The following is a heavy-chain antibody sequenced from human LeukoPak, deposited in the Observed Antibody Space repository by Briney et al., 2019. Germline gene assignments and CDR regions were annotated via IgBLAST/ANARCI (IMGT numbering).Heavy chain of an antibody. D-gene: IGHD3/OR15-3a*01. CDR2: FDPEDGET. Sequence: ASVKVSCKVSGYSVMELSMHWVRQAPGKGLEWMGGFDPEDGETIYAQKFQGRVTMTEDTSTDTAYMELSSLRSEDTAVYYCATPGPDWGDAFDIWGQGTMDTVSS. CDR1: GYSVMELS. CDR3: ATPGPDWGDAFDI. J-gene: IGHJ3*02. V-gene: IGHV1-24*01.